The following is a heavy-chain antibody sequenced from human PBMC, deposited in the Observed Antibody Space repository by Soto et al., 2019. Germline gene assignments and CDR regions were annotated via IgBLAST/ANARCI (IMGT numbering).Heavy chain of an antibody. CDR2: MFYSGLT. V-gene: IGHV4-39*01. J-gene: IGHJ6*02. D-gene: IGHD2-15*01. CDR1: GYSVTSSDYY. Sequence: TLSLTCSVSGYSVTSSDYYWAWIRQPPGKGLEWIGSMFYSGLTYYNPSLKSRVTLSVDTSKNQFSVRLNSVTAADTAVYYCAPLSVSLSGPYGINVWGQGTTGTVS. CDR3: APLSVSLSGPYGINV.